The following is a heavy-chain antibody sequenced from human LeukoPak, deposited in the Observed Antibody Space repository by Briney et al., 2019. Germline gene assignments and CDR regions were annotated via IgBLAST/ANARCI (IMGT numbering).Heavy chain of an antibody. Sequence: GASVKVSCKASGYTFTSYDINWVRQATGQGLEWMGWMNPNSGNTGYAQKFQGRVTMTRNTSISTAYMELSSLRSEDTAVYYCSRARSNFDWLRSYYYYYMDVWGKGTTVTVSS. D-gene: IGHD3-9*01. CDR1: GYTFTSYD. CDR3: SRARSNFDWLRSYYYYYMDV. J-gene: IGHJ6*03. V-gene: IGHV1-8*01. CDR2: MNPNSGNT.